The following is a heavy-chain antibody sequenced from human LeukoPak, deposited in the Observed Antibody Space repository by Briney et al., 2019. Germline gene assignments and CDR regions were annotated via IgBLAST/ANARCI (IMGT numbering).Heavy chain of an antibody. D-gene: IGHD2-2*01. CDR3: PRGNIPGSYYYYGMDV. J-gene: IGHJ6*02. Sequence: PGGSLRLSCAASGFTFSSYSMNWVRQAPGKGLEWVSSISSSSSYIYYADSVKGRFTISRDNAKNSLYLRMNSLRAEDTAVYYCPRGNIPGSYYYYGMDVWGQGTTVTVSS. V-gene: IGHV3-21*01. CDR1: GFTFSSYS. CDR2: ISSSSSYI.